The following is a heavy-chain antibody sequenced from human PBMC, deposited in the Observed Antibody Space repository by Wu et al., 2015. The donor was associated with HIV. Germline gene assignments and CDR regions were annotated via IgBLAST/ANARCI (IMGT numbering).Heavy chain of an antibody. CDR3: ARPLKYNSGWYYGMDV. V-gene: IGHV4-38-2*01. J-gene: IGHJ6*02. CDR1: GFSINNAYY. D-gene: IGHD6-19*01. Sequence: QVQLQESGPRLVKPSETLSLTCAVSGFSINNAYYWGWIRQAPGKGLEWIGSIYHSGSTDYNPSLKSRVTISVDTSKKQFSLKLTSVTAADTAMYYCARPLKYNSGWYYGMDVWGQGTPVTVSS. CDR2: IYHSGST.